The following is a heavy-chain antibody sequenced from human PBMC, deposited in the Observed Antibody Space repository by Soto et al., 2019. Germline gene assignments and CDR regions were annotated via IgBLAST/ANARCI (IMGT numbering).Heavy chain of an antibody. J-gene: IGHJ6*02. D-gene: IGHD2-15*01. Sequence: GASVKVSCKASGYTFTSYGISWVRQAPGQGLEWMGWISAYNGNTNYAQKLQGRVTMTTDTSTSTAYMELRSLRSDDTAVYYCVLVVPMAYYGMDVWGQGTTVTVSS. V-gene: IGHV1-18*04. CDR3: VLVVPMAYYGMDV. CDR2: ISAYNGNT. CDR1: GYTFTSYG.